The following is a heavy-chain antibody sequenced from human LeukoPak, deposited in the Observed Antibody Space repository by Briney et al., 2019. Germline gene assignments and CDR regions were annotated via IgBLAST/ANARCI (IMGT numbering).Heavy chain of an antibody. CDR3: ARTWWEPTGAFDI. V-gene: IGHV3-23*01. CDR2: ISGSGGST. D-gene: IGHD1-26*01. Sequence: GGSLRLSCAASGFTFSSYAMSWVRQAPGKGLEWVSAISGSGGSTYYADSVKGRFTISRDNSKNTLYLQMNSLRAEDTAVYYCARTWWEPTGAFDIWGQGTMVTVSS. J-gene: IGHJ3*02. CDR1: GFTFSSYA.